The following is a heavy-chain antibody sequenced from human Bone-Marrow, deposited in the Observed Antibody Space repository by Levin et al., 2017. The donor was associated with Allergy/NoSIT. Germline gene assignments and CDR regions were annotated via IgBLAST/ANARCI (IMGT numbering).Heavy chain of an antibody. Sequence: GGSLRLSCAASGFTFTTFWMHWVRQVPGKGLVSVSRISGDGSSTGYADSVKGRFTISRDNSKNTLYLEMNSLRDDDSAVYSCVRAKSGSYYFDYWGQGTLLTVSS. CDR1: GFTFTTFW. J-gene: IGHJ4*02. CDR2: ISGDGSST. CDR3: VRAKSGSYYFDY. V-gene: IGHV3-74*01. D-gene: IGHD1-26*01.